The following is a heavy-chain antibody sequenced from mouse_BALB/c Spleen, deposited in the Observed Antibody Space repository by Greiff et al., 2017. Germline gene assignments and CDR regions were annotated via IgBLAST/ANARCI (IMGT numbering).Heavy chain of an antibody. CDR2: ISYSGST. CDR1: GYSITSDYA. V-gene: IGHV3-2*02. J-gene: IGHJ2*01. CDR3: ARWAYYGNYVPFDY. Sequence: EVKLMESGPGLVKPSQSLSLTCTVTGYSITSDYAWNWIRQFPGNKLEWMGYISYSGSTSYNPSLKSRISITRDTSKNQFFLQLNSVTTEDTATYYCARWAYYGNYVPFDYWGQGTTLTVSS. D-gene: IGHD2-10*01.